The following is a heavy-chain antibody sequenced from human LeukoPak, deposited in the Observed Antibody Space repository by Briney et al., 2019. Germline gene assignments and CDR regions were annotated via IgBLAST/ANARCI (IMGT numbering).Heavy chain of an antibody. Sequence: GGSLRLSCAASGFTVSSNYMSWFRQAPEKGLEWVSVIYSGGNTYYADSVKGRFTISRDNSKNTLYLQMNSLRAEDTAVYYCARETSRQVGIAAAGTEGYYFDYWGQGTLVTVSS. V-gene: IGHV3-53*01. D-gene: IGHD6-13*01. CDR3: ARETSRQVGIAAAGTEGYYFDY. J-gene: IGHJ4*02. CDR2: IYSGGNT. CDR1: GFTVSSNY.